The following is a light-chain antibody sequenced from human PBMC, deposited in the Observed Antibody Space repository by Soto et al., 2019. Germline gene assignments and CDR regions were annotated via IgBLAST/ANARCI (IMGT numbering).Light chain of an antibody. V-gene: IGKV1-39*01. CDR3: QQSYSIPLT. J-gene: IGKJ4*01. Sequence: DIQMTQSPSSLSASVGDRVTITCQAGQNISDYLNWYQQNSGKAPKLLIHATSTLQSGVPSRFSGSGSGTDFTFTISSLQPEDFATYFCQQSYSIPLTFGGGTKVEIK. CDR1: QNISDY. CDR2: ATS.